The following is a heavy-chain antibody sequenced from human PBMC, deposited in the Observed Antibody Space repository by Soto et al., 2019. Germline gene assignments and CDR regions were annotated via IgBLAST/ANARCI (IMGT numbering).Heavy chain of an antibody. CDR3: ARDGYDGSGSPYPAY. V-gene: IGHV4-59*01. CDR2: VYYLGST. J-gene: IGHJ4*02. CDR1: GGSMSEYF. D-gene: IGHD3-10*01. Sequence: SETLSLTCTVSGGSMSEYFWSWIRQSPGKGLEWIGYVYYLGSTDYNPSLKSRVTISVDTSRRQFSLKLSSVTVADTAVYYCARDGYDGSGSPYPAYWGPGAQVTVSS.